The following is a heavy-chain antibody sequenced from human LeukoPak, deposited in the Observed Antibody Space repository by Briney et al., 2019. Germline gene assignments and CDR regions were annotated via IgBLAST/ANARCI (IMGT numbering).Heavy chain of an antibody. CDR1: GGSISSYY. V-gene: IGHV4-59*08. Sequence: SETLSLTCTVSGGSISSYYWSWIRQPPGRGLEWIGHIYYSGSTNYNPSLKSRVIISVDTSKNQFSLKLSYVTAADTAVYYCARGTRVEYWGQGTLVTVSS. J-gene: IGHJ4*02. CDR3: ARGTRVEY. CDR2: IYYSGST.